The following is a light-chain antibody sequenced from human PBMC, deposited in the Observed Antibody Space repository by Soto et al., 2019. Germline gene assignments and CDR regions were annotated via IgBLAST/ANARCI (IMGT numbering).Light chain of an antibody. J-gene: IGKJ3*01. Sequence: EIVLTQSPATLSVFPGEKATLSCGASQSVSNNLAWYHQKPGQAPRPLIYGASTRATGVPARFSGSGSGTEFTFTISSLQSEDSPIYYCQQYSSWPFTFGPGTKVAIE. CDR1: QSVSNN. CDR3: QQYSSWPFT. V-gene: IGKV3-15*01. CDR2: GAS.